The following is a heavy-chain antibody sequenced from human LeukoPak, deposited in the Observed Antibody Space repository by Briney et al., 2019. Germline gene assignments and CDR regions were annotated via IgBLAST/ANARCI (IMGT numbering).Heavy chain of an antibody. D-gene: IGHD1-26*01. V-gene: IGHV4-59*01. CDR2: IYYSGST. CDR3: ARRGGIPLGGFDF. J-gene: IGHJ3*01. Sequence: SETLSLTCTVSGGSLSNYDWSWIRQPPGKGLEWIGYIYYSGSTNYNPSLKSRVTFSVDTYKKQFSLKLRSVNAADTAVYYCARRGGIPLGGFDFWGQGTVVTASS. CDR1: GGSLSNYD.